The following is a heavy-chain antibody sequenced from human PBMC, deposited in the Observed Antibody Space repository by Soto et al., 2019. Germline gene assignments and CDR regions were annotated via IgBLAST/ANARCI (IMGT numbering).Heavy chain of an antibody. D-gene: IGHD6-13*01. J-gene: IGHJ4*02. CDR3: ARAGYVTRDFDY. Sequence: PSETLSLTCTVSGGSISSGDYYWSWIRQPPGKGLEWIGYIYYSGSTYYNPSLKSRVTISVDTSKNQFSLKLSSVTAADTAVYYCARAGYVTRDFDYWGQGTLVTVSS. CDR1: GGSISSGDYY. V-gene: IGHV4-30-4*01. CDR2: IYYSGST.